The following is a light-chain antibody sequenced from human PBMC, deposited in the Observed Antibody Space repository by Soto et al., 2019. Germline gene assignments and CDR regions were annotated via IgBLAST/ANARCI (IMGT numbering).Light chain of an antibody. Sequence: EVVLTQSPATLSLSPGGRVSLPCRASQSVSNSLAWYQQKPGQPPRLLIYDVSNRATGIPARFSGSGSGTDFTLTITSLEPEDFAVYFCHQRYNWPRVTFGQGTRLEIK. CDR1: QSVSNS. J-gene: IGKJ5*01. V-gene: IGKV3-11*01. CDR2: DVS. CDR3: HQRYNWPRVT.